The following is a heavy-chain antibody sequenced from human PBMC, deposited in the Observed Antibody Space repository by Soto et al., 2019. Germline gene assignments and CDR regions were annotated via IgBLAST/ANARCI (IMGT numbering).Heavy chain of an antibody. CDR3: TRLDDGFDV. J-gene: IGHJ3*01. V-gene: IGHV3-73*02. CDR1: GFTFSGSA. CDR2: IRNKADSYAT. Sequence: EVQLVESGGGLVQPGGSLKLSCVASGFTFSGSAMYWVRQASGRGLEWVGRIRNKADSYATAYAASVKDRFTISRDDSENTTYLQMNSLKTEDTATYYCTRLDDGFDVWGQGKRVTVSS.